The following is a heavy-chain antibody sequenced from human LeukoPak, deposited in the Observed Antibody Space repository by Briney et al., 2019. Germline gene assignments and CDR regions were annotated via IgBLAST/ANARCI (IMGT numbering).Heavy chain of an antibody. CDR1: GYTFTSYG. J-gene: IGHJ4*02. Sequence: GASVKVSCKASGYTFTSYGISWVRQAPGQGLEWMGWISDYNGNTNYAQKLQGRVTMTTDTSTSTAYMELRSLRSDDTAVYYCARDPGMATILFFDYWGQGTLVTVSS. CDR2: ISDYNGNT. D-gene: IGHD5-24*01. V-gene: IGHV1-18*01. CDR3: ARDPGMATILFFDY.